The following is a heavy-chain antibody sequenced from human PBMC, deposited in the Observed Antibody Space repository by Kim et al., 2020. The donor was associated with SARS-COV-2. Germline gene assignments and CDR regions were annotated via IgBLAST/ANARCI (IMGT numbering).Heavy chain of an antibody. CDR1: GYSFSSYW. J-gene: IGHJ4*02. CDR3: ARRENYGSGSHSDY. Sequence: GESLKISCKGSGYSFSSYWITWVRQMPGKGLELMGRIDPSDSYTNYSPSFQGHVTISTDKSISTAYLQWSSLKASDTAMYYCARRENYGSGSHSDYWGQGTLVTVSS. D-gene: IGHD3-10*01. V-gene: IGHV5-10-1*01. CDR2: IDPSDSYT.